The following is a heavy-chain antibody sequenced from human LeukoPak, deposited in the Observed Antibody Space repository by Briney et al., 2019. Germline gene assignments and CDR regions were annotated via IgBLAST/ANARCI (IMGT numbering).Heavy chain of an antibody. CDR2: IYDSGTT. D-gene: IGHD3-16*01. J-gene: IGHJ4*02. CDR3: ARDWGKTVGFEY. Sequence: GGSLRLSCAACGLTVSNNYMSWVRQAPGKGLEWVSVIYDSGTTFYADSVKGRFTISRDNSKNTLYLQMNSLRAEDTAVYYCARDWGKTVGFEYWGQGTLVTVSS. CDR1: GLTVSNNY. V-gene: IGHV3-53*01.